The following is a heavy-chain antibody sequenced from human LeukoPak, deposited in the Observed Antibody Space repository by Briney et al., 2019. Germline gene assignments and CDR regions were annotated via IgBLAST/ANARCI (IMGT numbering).Heavy chain of an antibody. Sequence: SETLSLTCAVSGGSISSGNYYWSWIRQPAGKGLEWIGRIYTSGSTNYNPSLKSRVTISVDTSKNQFSLKLSSVTAADTAVYYCARDLSHAFDIWGQGTMVTVSS. CDR3: ARDLSHAFDI. CDR2: IYTSGST. J-gene: IGHJ3*02. V-gene: IGHV4-61*02. D-gene: IGHD2/OR15-2a*01. CDR1: GGSISSGNYY.